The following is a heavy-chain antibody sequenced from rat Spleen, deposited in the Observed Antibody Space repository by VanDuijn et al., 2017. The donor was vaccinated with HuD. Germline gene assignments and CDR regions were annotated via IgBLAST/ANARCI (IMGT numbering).Heavy chain of an antibody. J-gene: IGHJ2*01. CDR3: ERRYYGYTYFDY. CDR2: ITYDGSST. D-gene: IGHD1-6*01. CDR1: GFTFSDYP. Sequence: EVQLLESGGGLVQPGRSLKLSCAASGFTFSDYPMAWVRQAPRKGLEWVTTITYDGSSTYYRDSVKGRFSISRDNAKSTLYLQMDSLRSEDTATYHCERRYYGYTYFDYWGQGIMVTVSS. V-gene: IGHV5-7*01.